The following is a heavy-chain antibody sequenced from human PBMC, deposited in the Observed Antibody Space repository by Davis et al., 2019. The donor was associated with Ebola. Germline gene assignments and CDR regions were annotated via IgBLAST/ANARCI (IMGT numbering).Heavy chain of an antibody. D-gene: IGHD3-16*01. V-gene: IGHV3-73*01. Sequence: GGSLRLFCAVSGFTSSESIVHWVRQASGKGLEWVGRIRGPDKNDATAYAASVKGRFTISRDDSKNTAYLQMTSLQTEDTAVYYCARSLNRNALDVWGQGTTVTVSS. J-gene: IGHJ6*02. CDR2: IRGPDKNDAT. CDR1: GFTSSESI. CDR3: ARSLNRNALDV.